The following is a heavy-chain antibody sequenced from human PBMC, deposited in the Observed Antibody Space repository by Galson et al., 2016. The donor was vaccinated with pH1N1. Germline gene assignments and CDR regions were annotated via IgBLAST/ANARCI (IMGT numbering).Heavy chain of an antibody. V-gene: IGHV1-18*01. CDR1: GYSFANFG. CDR3: ARGRGDLAGYYYGLDV. J-gene: IGHJ6*02. D-gene: IGHD3-10*01. Sequence: SVKVSCKASGYSFANFGINWVRQAPGQGLDWMGWISPYNGNTDYAQRFQGRLTMTTDITTSTAYLELRSLKSDDTGVYFCARGRGDLAGYYYGLDVWGQGTTVTVSS. CDR2: ISPYNGNT.